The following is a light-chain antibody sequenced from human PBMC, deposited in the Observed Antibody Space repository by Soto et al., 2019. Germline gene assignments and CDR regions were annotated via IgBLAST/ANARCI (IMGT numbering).Light chain of an antibody. CDR1: QSVSTS. CDR2: SAS. Sequence: EVVMTQSPATLSVLPGERVTLSCRASQSVSTSLAWYQQKPGQAPRLLIYSASTRTTGIPARFSGSGSGTDFTLTIRSLESEDFAVYYCQQYINGYTFGQGTKLEIK. CDR3: QQYINGYT. V-gene: IGKV3-15*01. J-gene: IGKJ2*01.